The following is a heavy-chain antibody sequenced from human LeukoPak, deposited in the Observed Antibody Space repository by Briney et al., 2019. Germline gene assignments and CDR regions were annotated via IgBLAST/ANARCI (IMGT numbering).Heavy chain of an antibody. CDR3: ARAPGVGLGFDY. CDR2: ISSSSSYI. J-gene: IGHJ4*02. CDR1: GFTFSSYR. Sequence: GGSLRLSCAASGFTFSSYRMNWVRQAPGKGLEWVSSISSSSSYIYCADSVKGRFTISRDNAKNSLYLQMNSLRAEDTAVYYCARAPGVGLGFDYWGQGTLVTVSS. D-gene: IGHD2-15*01. V-gene: IGHV3-21*01.